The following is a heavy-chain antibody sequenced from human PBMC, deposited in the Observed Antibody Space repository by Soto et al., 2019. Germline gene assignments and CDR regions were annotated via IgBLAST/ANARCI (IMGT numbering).Heavy chain of an antibody. V-gene: IGHV4-34*01. CDR1: GGSFSGYY. Sequence: SETLSLTCAVYGGSFSGYYWSWIRQPPGKGLEWIGEINHSGSTNYNPSLKSRVTISVDTSKNQFSLKLSSVTAADTAVYYCARGGKDIVLMVKGNRYNWFDPWGQGTLVTVSS. J-gene: IGHJ5*02. CDR2: INHSGST. CDR3: ARGGKDIVLMVKGNRYNWFDP. D-gene: IGHD2-8*01.